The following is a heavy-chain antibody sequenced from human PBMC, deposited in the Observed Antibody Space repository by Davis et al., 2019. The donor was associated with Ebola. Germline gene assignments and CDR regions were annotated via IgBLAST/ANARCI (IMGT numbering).Heavy chain of an antibody. CDR3: ARGGGGYSGSYYEFDY. D-gene: IGHD1-26*01. J-gene: IGHJ4*02. Sequence: GESLKISCAASGFTFSSYSMNWVRQAPGKGLEWVSSISSSSSYIYYADSVKGRFTISRDNAKNSLYLQMNSLRAEDTAVYYCARGGGGYSGSYYEFDYWGQGTLVTVSS. CDR1: GFTFSSYS. CDR2: ISSSSSYI. V-gene: IGHV3-21*01.